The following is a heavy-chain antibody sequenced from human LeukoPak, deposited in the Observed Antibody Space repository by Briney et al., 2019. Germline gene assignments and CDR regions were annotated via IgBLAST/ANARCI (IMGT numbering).Heavy chain of an antibody. CDR1: GYTFTGYN. CDR3: VXXXNXXXDY. J-gene: IGHJ4*02. V-gene: IGHV1-2*06. Sequence: ASVKVSCKASGYTFTGYNIHWVRQAPGQGLEWMGRIVSNIGVPNYAQQFQDRVTVTRDTSINTAYMELSGLRSDDTAVYYCVXXXNXXXDYXGXGXLVTVSS. CDR2: IVSNIGVP.